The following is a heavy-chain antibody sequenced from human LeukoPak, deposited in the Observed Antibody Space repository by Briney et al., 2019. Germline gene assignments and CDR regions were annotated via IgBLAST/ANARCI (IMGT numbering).Heavy chain of an antibody. V-gene: IGHV3-30*03. Sequence: AGGSLRLSCAASGFSFSSYSMNWVRQAPGKGLEWVAVISYDGSNKYYADSVKGRFTISRDNSKNTLYLQMNSLRAEDTAVYYCASKTPLAVAGPGAFDIWGQGTMVTVSS. CDR2: ISYDGSNK. J-gene: IGHJ3*02. CDR1: GFSFSSYS. CDR3: ASKTPLAVAGPGAFDI. D-gene: IGHD6-19*01.